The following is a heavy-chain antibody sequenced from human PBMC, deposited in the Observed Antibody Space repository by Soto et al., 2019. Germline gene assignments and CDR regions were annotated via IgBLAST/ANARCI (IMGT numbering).Heavy chain of an antibody. J-gene: IGHJ6*02. Sequence: GGSLRLSCAASGFTFSSYGMHWVRQAPGKGLEWVAVVSYDGSNKYYADSVKGRFTISRDNSKNTLYLQMNSLRAEDTAVYYCAKGHSSIYYAALHYYGVDFWGQGTTVTVSS. CDR2: VSYDGSNK. V-gene: IGHV3-30*18. CDR1: GFTFSSYG. D-gene: IGHD6-13*01. CDR3: AKGHSSIYYAALHYYGVDF.